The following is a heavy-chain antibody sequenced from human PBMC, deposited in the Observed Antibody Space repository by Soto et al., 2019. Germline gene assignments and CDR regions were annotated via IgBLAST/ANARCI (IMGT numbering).Heavy chain of an antibody. CDR2: ISAHHGNT. D-gene: IGHD1-1*01. CDR1: GYTFTSYG. Sequence: QVHLVQSGAEVKKPGASVKVSCKASGYTFTSYGITWVRQAPGQGLEWMGWISAHHGNTDYAQKLQGRVSVTRDTSTSTAYMELRSLISDDTAVYYCARGRYGDYWGQGALVTVSS. CDR3: ARGRYGDY. J-gene: IGHJ4*02. V-gene: IGHV1-18*01.